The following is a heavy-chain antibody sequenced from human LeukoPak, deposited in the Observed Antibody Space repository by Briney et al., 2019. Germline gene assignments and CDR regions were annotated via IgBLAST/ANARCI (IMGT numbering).Heavy chain of an antibody. CDR1: GFTFSRYW. D-gene: IGHD5-24*01. V-gene: IGHV3-7*01. CDR2: IKDDGRQK. CDR3: ARDASRGFDT. Sequence: GGSLRLSCAPSGFTFSRYWMTWVRQTPGKGLEWVASIKDDGRQKYYADSVKGRFTVSRDNAKGSAYLQMDSLRVEDTALYYCARDASRGFDTWGQGTLVTVSS. J-gene: IGHJ4*02.